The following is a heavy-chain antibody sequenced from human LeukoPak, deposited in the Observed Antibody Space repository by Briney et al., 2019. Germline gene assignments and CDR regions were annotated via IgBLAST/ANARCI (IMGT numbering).Heavy chain of an antibody. J-gene: IGHJ4*02. Sequence: GGSLRLSCEGSGFSFSGYGMHWVREAPGKGLEWVAVISDDGSNQYFANSVEGRFAISRDNSKDTVYLHMNGVRPEDTAVYFCAQDLPADPGWGWYRVRFIFHSWGQGTLVTVSA. CDR2: ISDDGSNQ. CDR3: AQDLPADPGWGWYRVRFIFHS. D-gene: IGHD6-19*01. CDR1: GFSFSGYG. V-gene: IGHV3-30*18.